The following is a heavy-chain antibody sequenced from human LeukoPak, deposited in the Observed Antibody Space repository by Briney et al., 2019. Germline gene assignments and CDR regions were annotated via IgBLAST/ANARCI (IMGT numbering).Heavy chain of an antibody. D-gene: IGHD2-2*02. CDR2: IYYSGST. Sequence: SETLSLTCTVSGGSISSSSYYWGWIRQPPGKGLEWIGSIYYSGSTYYNPSLKSRVTISVDTSKNQFSLKLSSVTAADTAVYYCARGRMVGYCSSTSCYTESRPVFRRLSALYFDLWGRGTLVTVSS. J-gene: IGHJ2*01. V-gene: IGHV4-39*07. CDR1: GGSISSSSYY. CDR3: ARGRMVGYCSSTSCYTESRPVFRRLSALYFDL.